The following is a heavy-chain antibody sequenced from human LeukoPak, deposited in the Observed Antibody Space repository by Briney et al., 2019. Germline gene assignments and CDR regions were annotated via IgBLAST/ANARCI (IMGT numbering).Heavy chain of an antibody. Sequence: GGSLRLSCAASGFTFSSYSMDWVRQAPGKGLEWVSYISSSSSPIYYADSVKGRFAISRDNAKNSLYLQMNSVRAEDTAVYYCARDHHRRLYDSQARDTFDIWGQGTMVTVSS. V-gene: IGHV3-48*01. CDR2: ISSSSSPI. CDR3: ARDHHRRLYDSQARDTFDI. CDR1: GFTFSSYS. J-gene: IGHJ3*02. D-gene: IGHD3-22*01.